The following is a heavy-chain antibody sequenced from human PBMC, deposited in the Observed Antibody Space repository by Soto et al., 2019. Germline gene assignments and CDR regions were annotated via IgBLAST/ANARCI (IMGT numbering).Heavy chain of an antibody. CDR2: IYYSGST. D-gene: IGHD3-22*01. J-gene: IGHJ5*02. V-gene: IGHV4-30-4*01. CDR3: ARRRYYYDSSADGPWFDP. Sequence: SETLSLTCTVSGGSISSGDYYWSWIRQPPGKGLEWIGYIYYSGSTYYNPSLKSRVTISVDTSKNQFSLKLSSVTAADTAVYYCARRRYYYDSSADGPWFDPWGQGTLVTVSS. CDR1: GGSISSGDYY.